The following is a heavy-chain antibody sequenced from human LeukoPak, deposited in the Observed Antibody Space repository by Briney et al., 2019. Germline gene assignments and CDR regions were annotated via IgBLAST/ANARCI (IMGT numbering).Heavy chain of an antibody. CDR1: GFTFSSYE. J-gene: IGHJ4*02. CDR2: ISSSGSTI. CDR3: ARDGPFYDILTGYYGKGLPFDY. V-gene: IGHV3-48*03. D-gene: IGHD3-9*01. Sequence: PGGSLRLSCAASGFTFSSYEMNWVRQAPGKGLEWVSYISSSGSTIYYADSVKGRFTISRDNAKNSLYLQMNSLRAEDTAVYYCARDGPFYDILTGYYGKGLPFDYWGQGTLVTVSS.